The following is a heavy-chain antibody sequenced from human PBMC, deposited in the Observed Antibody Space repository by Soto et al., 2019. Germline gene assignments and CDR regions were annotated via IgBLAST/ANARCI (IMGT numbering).Heavy chain of an antibody. Sequence: SETLSLTCAVYGGSFSVYYRSWIRHPPGKGLEWIGEMNHGGTTNYNPSLKSRVTLSVDTSKNQFSLKLNSVTAADTAVYYCARGVYCSSTSCYWGMDVWGQGTTVTVSS. CDR1: GGSFSVYY. CDR3: ARGVYCSSTSCYWGMDV. D-gene: IGHD2-2*01. V-gene: IGHV4-34*01. CDR2: MNHGGTT. J-gene: IGHJ6*02.